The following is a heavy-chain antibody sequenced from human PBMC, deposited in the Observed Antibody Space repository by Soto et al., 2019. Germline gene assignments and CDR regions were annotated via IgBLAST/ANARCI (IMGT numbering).Heavy chain of an antibody. V-gene: IGHV4-59*11. CDR2: IYYSGST. CDR1: GDSIKTHY. CDR3: ASGWMAAFDT. Sequence: PSETLSLTCNVTGDSIKTHYWSWIRQPPGKGLEWIGYIYYSGSTLYNPSLKRRVTISVDTAKNQFSLRLNSPTAADTAVYYCASGWMAAFDTWGQGTLVTVS. D-gene: IGHD2-2*03. J-gene: IGHJ5*02.